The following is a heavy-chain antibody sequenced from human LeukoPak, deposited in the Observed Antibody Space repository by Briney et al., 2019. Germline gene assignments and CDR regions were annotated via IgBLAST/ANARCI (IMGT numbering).Heavy chain of an antibody. CDR2: ISYDGSNK. CDR3: ASPPNGAHYYYYMDV. Sequence: GRSLRLSCAASGFTFSSYAMHWVRQAPGKGLEWVAVISYDGSNKYYADSVKGRFTISRDNSKNTLYLQMNSLRAEDTAVYYCASPPNGAHYYYYMDVWGKGTTVTVSS. V-gene: IGHV3-30-3*01. CDR1: GFTFSSYA. D-gene: IGHD2-8*01. J-gene: IGHJ6*03.